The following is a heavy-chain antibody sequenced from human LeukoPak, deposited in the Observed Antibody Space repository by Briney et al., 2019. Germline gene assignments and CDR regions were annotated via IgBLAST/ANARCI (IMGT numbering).Heavy chain of an antibody. CDR2: IYTSGST. D-gene: IGHD2-15*01. CDR1: GGFISSYY. Sequence: SETLSLTCTVSGGFISSYYWSWIRQPAGKGLEWIGRIYTSGSTNYNPSLKSRVTMSVDTSKNQFSLKLSSVTAADTAVYYCARGVVVAVEVGNWFDPWGQGTLVTVSS. CDR3: ARGVVVAVEVGNWFDP. V-gene: IGHV4-4*07. J-gene: IGHJ5*02.